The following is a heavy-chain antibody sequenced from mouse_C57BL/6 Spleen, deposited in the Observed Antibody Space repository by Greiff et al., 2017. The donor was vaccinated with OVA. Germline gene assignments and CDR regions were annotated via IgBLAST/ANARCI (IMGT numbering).Heavy chain of an antibody. CDR2: IRNKANNHAT. J-gene: IGHJ4*01. CDR3: TRGLLRFYAMDY. V-gene: IGHV6-6*01. Sequence: DVKLVESGGGLVQPGGSMKLSCAASGFTFSDAWMDWVRQSPEKGLEWVAEIRNKANNHATYYAESVKGRFTISRDDSKSSVYLQMNSLRAEDTGIYYCTRGLLRFYAMDYWGQGTSVTVSS. D-gene: IGHD1-1*01. CDR1: GFTFSDAW.